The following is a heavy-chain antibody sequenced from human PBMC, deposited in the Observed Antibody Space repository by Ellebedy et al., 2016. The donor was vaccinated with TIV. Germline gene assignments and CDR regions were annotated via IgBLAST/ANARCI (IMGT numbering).Heavy chain of an antibody. V-gene: IGHV3-30*18. CDR1: GFTFRTYD. CDR2: ISSDGNDK. CDR3: AKWDGSGSYASDY. D-gene: IGHD3-10*01. Sequence: GESLKISXATSGFTFRTYDMHWVRQAPGKGLEWVAFISSDGNDKFYGDSVKGRFTISRDNSKNTLYLQMNSLRPEDTAVYYCAKWDGSGSYASDYWGQGTLVTVSS. J-gene: IGHJ4*02.